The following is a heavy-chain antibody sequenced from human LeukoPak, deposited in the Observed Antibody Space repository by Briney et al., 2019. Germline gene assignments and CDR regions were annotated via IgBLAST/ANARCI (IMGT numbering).Heavy chain of an antibody. V-gene: IGHV1-2*02. CDR1: GYTFTGYY. D-gene: IGHD6-19*01. J-gene: IGHJ6*02. CDR3: AGWAVAGTAYYYGMDV. CDR2: INPNSGGT. Sequence: ASVKVSCKASGYTFTGYYMHWVRHAPGQGLEWIGWINPNSGGTNYAQKFQGRVTMTRDTSISPAYMELSRLRSDDTAVYYCAGWAVAGTAYYYGMDVWGQGTTVTVSS.